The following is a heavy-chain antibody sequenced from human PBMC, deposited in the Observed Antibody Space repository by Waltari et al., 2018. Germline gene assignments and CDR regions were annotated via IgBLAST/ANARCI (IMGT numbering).Heavy chain of an antibody. J-gene: IGHJ1*01. CDR2: IIRIIGTD. CDR1: GGTFSSYA. D-gene: IGHD5-18*01. CDR3: ATARGTAMVNQH. Sequence: QVQLVQSGAEVKKPGSSVKVSCKASGGTFSSYAISWVRQAPGQGLAWMGGIIRIIGTDSDAQKVQGRDAITPDESTGTAYMLLSSLRTEERAVYYCATARGTAMVNQHWGQGTLVTVSS. V-gene: IGHV1-69*13.